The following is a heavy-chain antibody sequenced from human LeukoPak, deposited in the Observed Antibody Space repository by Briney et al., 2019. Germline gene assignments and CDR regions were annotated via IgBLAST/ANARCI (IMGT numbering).Heavy chain of an antibody. J-gene: IGHJ4*02. CDR1: GGSFSGYY. CDR3: ARDFIAAAGTDY. V-gene: IGHV4-34*01. Sequence: SETLSLTCAVYGGSFSGYYWSWIRQPPGKGLEWIGEINHSGSTNYNPSLKSRVTISVDTSKNQFSLKLSSVTAADTAVYYCARDFIAAAGTDYWGQGTLVTVSS. CDR2: INHSGST. D-gene: IGHD6-13*01.